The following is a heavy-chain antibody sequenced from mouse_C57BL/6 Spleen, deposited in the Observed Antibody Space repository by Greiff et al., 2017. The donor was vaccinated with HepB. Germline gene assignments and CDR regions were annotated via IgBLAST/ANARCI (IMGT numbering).Heavy chain of an antibody. D-gene: IGHD1-1*01. CDR3: ARPVVSYWYFDV. J-gene: IGHJ1*03. CDR1: GYTFTDYY. Sequence: VQLQQSGPELVKPGASVKISCKASGYTFTDYYMNWVKQSHGKSLEWIGDINPNNGGTSYNQKFKGKATLTVDKSSSTAYMELRSLTSEDSAVYYCARPVVSYWYFDVWGTGTTVTVSS. CDR2: INPNNGGT. V-gene: IGHV1-26*01.